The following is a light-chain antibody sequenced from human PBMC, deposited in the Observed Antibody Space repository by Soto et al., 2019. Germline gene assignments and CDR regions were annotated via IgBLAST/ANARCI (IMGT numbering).Light chain of an antibody. CDR1: SSNIGTNL. Sequence: SVLTQPPSASGTPGERVTISCSGSSSNIGTNLINWYQQLPGTAPKLLIYRDNQRPSGVPDRFSGSKSGTSASLAISGLQSQDHAEYSCAAWDESLNAYVFGTGTKVTV. V-gene: IGLV1-44*01. CDR3: AAWDESLNAYV. CDR2: RDN. J-gene: IGLJ1*01.